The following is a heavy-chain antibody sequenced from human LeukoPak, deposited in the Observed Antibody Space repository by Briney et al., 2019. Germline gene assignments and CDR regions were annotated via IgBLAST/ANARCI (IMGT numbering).Heavy chain of an antibody. CDR2: ISGSGGST. D-gene: IGHD5-12*01. Sequence: GGSLRLSCAASGFTFSSYAMSWVRQAPGKGLEWVSAISGSGGSTYYADSVKGRFTISRDNSENTVYLQMNSLRAEDTAVYYCAKRGSGLYFDYWGQGTLVTVSS. J-gene: IGHJ4*02. CDR3: AKRGSGLYFDY. V-gene: IGHV3-23*01. CDR1: GFTFSSYA.